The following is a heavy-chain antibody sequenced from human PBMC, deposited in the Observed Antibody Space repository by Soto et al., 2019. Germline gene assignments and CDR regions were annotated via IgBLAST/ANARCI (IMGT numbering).Heavy chain of an antibody. V-gene: IGHV3-30-3*01. CDR1: GFTFSDYS. CDR2: ISYDGYNS. J-gene: IGHJ4*01. D-gene: IGHD3-16*01. CDR3: ARDGGFSYGFDYYFDY. Sequence: GGSLRLSCVASGFTFSDYSVHWVRLAPSKGLEWVAMISYDGYNSYSADSVKGRFTISRDNSKNTLFLQMDSLRPDDTAIYYCARDGGFSYGFDYYFDYWGHGTLVTVSS.